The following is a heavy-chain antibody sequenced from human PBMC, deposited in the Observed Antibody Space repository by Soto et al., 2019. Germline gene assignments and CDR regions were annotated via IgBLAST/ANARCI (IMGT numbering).Heavy chain of an antibody. D-gene: IGHD6-13*01. V-gene: IGHV5-51*01. CDR1: GYSFTSCW. CDR2: IYPGDSDT. CDR3: ARHHGSPGSYFGMDV. Sequence: GESLKISCKGSGYSFTSCWINWVRQMPGKGLEWMGIIYPGDSDTRYSPSFQGQVTISADKSISTAYLQWRSLKASDTAMYYCARHHGSPGSYFGMDVWGQGTTVTVSS. J-gene: IGHJ6*02.